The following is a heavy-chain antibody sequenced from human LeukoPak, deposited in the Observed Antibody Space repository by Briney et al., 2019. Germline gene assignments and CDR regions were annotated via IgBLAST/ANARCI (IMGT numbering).Heavy chain of an antibody. V-gene: IGHV4-34*01. Sequence: PSETLSLTCAVYGGSFSGYYWSWIRQPPGKGLEWIGSIYYSGSTYYNPSLKSRVTISVDTSKNQFSLKLSSVTAADTAVYYCARHPHTYYYDSSGYGGRYYFDYWGQGTLVTVSS. J-gene: IGHJ4*02. D-gene: IGHD3-22*01. CDR3: ARHPHTYYYDSSGYGGRYYFDY. CDR2: IYYSGST. CDR1: GGSFSGYY.